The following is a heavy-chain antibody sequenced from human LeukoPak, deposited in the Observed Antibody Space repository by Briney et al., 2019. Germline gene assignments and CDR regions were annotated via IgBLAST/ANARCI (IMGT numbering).Heavy chain of an antibody. CDR2: INGNGGGT. Sequence: GGSLRLSCTTSGFMFDDYAMSWVRQAPGKGLDWVSGINGNGGGTGYADAVKGRFTIARDNAENSLYLQMNSLRAEDTALYYCARVPGVAATLSSYYYGLDVWGQGTTVTVSS. V-gene: IGHV3-20*04. CDR3: ARVPGVAATLSSYYYGLDV. D-gene: IGHD2-15*01. CDR1: GFMFDDYA. J-gene: IGHJ6*02.